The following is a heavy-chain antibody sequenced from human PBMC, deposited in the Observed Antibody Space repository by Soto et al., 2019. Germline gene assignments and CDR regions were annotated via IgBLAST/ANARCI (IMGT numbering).Heavy chain of an antibody. J-gene: IGHJ6*02. CDR2: LNEDGSFT. CDR3: ARDLSGRADV. Sequence: EVQLVEFGGGLVRPGGSLRLSCVASEFTFSSYWMHWVRQVPGKGLVWVSRLNEDGSFTTYADSVKGRFTISRDNAKKTLYLQMNSLRAEDTAVYYCARDLSGRADVWGQGTTVTVSS. D-gene: IGHD3-10*01. CDR1: EFTFSSYW. V-gene: IGHV3-74*01.